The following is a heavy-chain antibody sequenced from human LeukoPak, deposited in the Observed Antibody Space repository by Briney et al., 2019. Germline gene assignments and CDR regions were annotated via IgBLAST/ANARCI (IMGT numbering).Heavy chain of an antibody. CDR1: GFTFSSYA. J-gene: IGHJ4*02. D-gene: IGHD3-22*01. Sequence: PGGSLRLSCAASGFTFSSYAMSWVRQAPGKGLEWVSAISGSGGSTYYADSVKGRFTISRDNSRNTLYLQMNSLRAEDTAVYYCAKPPPYDSSGSHLPHYFDYWGQGTLVTVSS. CDR2: ISGSGGST. CDR3: AKPPPYDSSGSHLPHYFDY. V-gene: IGHV3-23*01.